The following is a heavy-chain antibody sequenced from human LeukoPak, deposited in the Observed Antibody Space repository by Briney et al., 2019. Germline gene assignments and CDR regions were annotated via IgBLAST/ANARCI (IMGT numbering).Heavy chain of an antibody. V-gene: IGHV3-21*04. J-gene: IGHJ4*02. D-gene: IGHD3-9*01. CDR3: ASRRVRYYFDY. CDR1: GFTFSTST. CDR2: ISSTSSNI. Sequence: GESLTLSCVASGFTFSTSTMNWVRQAPGKGLEWVSPISSTSSNIHYADSVKGRFTISRDNAKNSLYLQMNSLRAEDTAVYYCASRRVRYYFDYWGQGTLVTVSS.